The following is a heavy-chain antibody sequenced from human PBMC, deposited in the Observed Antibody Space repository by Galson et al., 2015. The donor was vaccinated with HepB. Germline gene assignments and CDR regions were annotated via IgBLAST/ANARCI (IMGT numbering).Heavy chain of an antibody. CDR1: GGSISSGDYY. CDR3: ARDLAVTGGFDY. D-gene: IGHD7-27*01. V-gene: IGHV4-30-4*01. CDR2: IYYSGST. Sequence: TLSLTCTVSGGSISSGDYYWSWIRQPPGKGLEWIGYIYYSGSTYYNPSLKSRVTISVDTSKNQFSLKLSSVTAADTAVYYCARDLAVTGGFDYWGQGTLVTVSS. J-gene: IGHJ4*02.